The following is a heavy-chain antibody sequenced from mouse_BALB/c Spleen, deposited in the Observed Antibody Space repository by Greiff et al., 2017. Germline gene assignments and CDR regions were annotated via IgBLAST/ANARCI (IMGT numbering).Heavy chain of an antibody. V-gene: IGHV5-6*02. D-gene: IGHD2-1*01. CDR1: GFTFSSYG. CDR3: ARHGNYY. J-gene: IGHJ2*01. Sequence: DVKLVESGGDLVKPGGSLKLSCAASGFTFSSYGMSWVRQTPDKRLEWVATISSGGSYTYYPDSVKGRFTISRVNAKNTLYLQMSSLKSEDTAMYYCARHGNYYWGQGTTLTVSS. CDR2: ISSGGSYT.